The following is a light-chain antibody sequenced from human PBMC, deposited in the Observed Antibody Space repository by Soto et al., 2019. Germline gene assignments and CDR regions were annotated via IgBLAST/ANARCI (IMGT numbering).Light chain of an antibody. CDR3: QQYYNTPYT. CDR1: QSLLYTSNNKNY. CDR2: WAS. J-gene: IGKJ2*01. Sequence: DIVMTQSPDSLAVSLGERATINCKSSQSLLYTSNNKNYLAWYQQKPGQPPKLLIYWASTRESGVPDRFSGSGSGTDFTLTISSLQAEDVAVYYCQQYYNTPYTVGQGTKLEIK. V-gene: IGKV4-1*01.